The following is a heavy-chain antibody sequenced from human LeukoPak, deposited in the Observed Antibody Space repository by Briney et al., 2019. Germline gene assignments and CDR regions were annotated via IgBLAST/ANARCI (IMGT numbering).Heavy chain of an antibody. CDR3: ARSRYSSGSVDY. CDR1: GGSISSGSYY. J-gene: IGHJ4*02. Sequence: SQTLSLTCTVSGGSISSGSYYWSWLRQPAGKGLEWIGRIYTSGSTNYNPSLKSRVTISVDTSKNQFSLKLSSVTAADTAVYYCARSRYSSGSVDYWGQGTLVTVSS. V-gene: IGHV4-61*02. CDR2: IYTSGST. D-gene: IGHD6-19*01.